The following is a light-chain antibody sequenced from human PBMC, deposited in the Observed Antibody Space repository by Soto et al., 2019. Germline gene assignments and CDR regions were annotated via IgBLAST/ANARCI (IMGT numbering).Light chain of an antibody. V-gene: IGLV2-14*03. J-gene: IGLJ2*01. Sequence: QSALTQPASVSGSPGQSITISCTGTSSDVGGYNYVSWYQQHPGKAPKLMIYDVSNRPSGVSNRFSGSKSGNTASLTISGLQAEDEADYYCNSYTISSTLVFGGGTQLTVL. CDR3: NSYTISSTLV. CDR1: SSDVGGYNY. CDR2: DVS.